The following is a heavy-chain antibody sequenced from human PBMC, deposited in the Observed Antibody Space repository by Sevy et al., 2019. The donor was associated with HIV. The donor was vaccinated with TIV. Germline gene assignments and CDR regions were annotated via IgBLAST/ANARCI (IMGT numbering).Heavy chain of an antibody. D-gene: IGHD3-22*01. V-gene: IGHV3-21*01. J-gene: IGHJ3*02. CDR2: ISSSSSYI. Sequence: GGSLRLSCAASGFTFSSYSMNWVRQAPGKGLEWVSSISSSSSYIYYADSVKGRFTISRDNAKNSLYLQMNSLRAEDTAVYYCARDYYDSSGYLCDAFDIWGQGTMVTVSS. CDR1: GFTFSSYS. CDR3: ARDYYDSSGYLCDAFDI.